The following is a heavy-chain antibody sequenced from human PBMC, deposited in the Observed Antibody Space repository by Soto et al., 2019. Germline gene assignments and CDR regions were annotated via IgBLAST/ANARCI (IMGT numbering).Heavy chain of an antibody. CDR1: GGSTTSSPYY. Sequence: QLHLQESGPGLMKPSQTVSLICTVSGGSTTSSPYYSGWIRPSPGKGLVWIGAISSSGTTYYNPSLESRVTIPVDTSTNPFAPRLGSVTASDTAVYYLARRKVGSGDYGYYGIDVWGQGTTVTVSS. CDR3: ARRKVGSGDYGYYGIDV. J-gene: IGHJ6*02. V-gene: IGHV4-39*01. D-gene: IGHD3-10*01. CDR2: ISSSGTT.